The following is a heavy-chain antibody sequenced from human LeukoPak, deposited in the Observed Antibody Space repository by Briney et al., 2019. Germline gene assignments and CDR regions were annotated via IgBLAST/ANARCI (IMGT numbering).Heavy chain of an antibody. J-gene: IGHJ5*02. Sequence: GASVKVSCKASEYSFTGYYMHWVRQAPGQGLEWMGWINPNSGGTNYAQKFQGRVTMTRDTSISTAYMELSRLRSDDTAVYYCARNGFHCSSTSCYYWFDPWGQGTLVTVSS. D-gene: IGHD2-2*01. CDR3: ARNGFHCSSTSCYYWFDP. CDR2: INPNSGGT. V-gene: IGHV1-2*02. CDR1: EYSFTGYY.